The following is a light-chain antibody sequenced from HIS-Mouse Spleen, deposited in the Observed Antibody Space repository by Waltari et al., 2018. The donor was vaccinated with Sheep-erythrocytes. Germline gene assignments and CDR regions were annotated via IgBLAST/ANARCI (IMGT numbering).Light chain of an antibody. CDR1: QSISSW. J-gene: IGKJ1*01. V-gene: IGKV1-5*03. CDR2: KAS. CDR3: QQYNSYSWT. Sequence: DIQMTQSPSTLSASVGDRVTITCRASQSISSWLAWYQQKPGKAPKLLIYKASSLESGVQSRVSGSGSGTEFTLTISSLQPDDFATYYCQQYNSYSWTFGQGTKVEIK.